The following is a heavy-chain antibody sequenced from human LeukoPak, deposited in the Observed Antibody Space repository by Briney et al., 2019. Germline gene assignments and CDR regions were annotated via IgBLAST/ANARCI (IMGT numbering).Heavy chain of an antibody. CDR3: AKDSGERWLHLYFDY. CDR1: GFTFSSYG. Sequence: GRSLRLSCAACGFTFSSYGMHGVRQAPGKGLEWVAVISYDGSKKYYADSVKGRFTISRDNSKNTLYLQMNSLRAEDTAVYYCAKDSGERWLHLYFDYWGQGTLVTVSS. D-gene: IGHD5-24*01. CDR2: ISYDGSKK. V-gene: IGHV3-30*18. J-gene: IGHJ4*02.